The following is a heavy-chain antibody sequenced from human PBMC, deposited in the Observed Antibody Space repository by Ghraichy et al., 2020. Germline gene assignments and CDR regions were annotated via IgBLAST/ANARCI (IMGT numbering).Heavy chain of an antibody. J-gene: IGHJ4*02. D-gene: IGHD1-14*01. CDR3: ARGGYYFEY. CDR2: INQDGSEK. Sequence: GGSLRLSCTASEFTFKIYWMSWVRQAPGKGLEWVANINQDGSEKNYVDSVKGRFSISRDNAKNSLDLQMNSLRAEDSAVYYCARGGYYFEYWGQGTLVTVPS. V-gene: IGHV3-7*03. CDR1: EFTFKIYW.